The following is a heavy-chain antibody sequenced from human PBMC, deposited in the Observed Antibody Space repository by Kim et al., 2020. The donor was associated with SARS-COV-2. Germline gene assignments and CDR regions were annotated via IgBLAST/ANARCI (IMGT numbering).Heavy chain of an antibody. CDR1: GFTFSNYW. CDR2: INSDGSSS. CDR3: VRGYSGTYRSDY. V-gene: IGHV3-74*01. Sequence: GSLRLSCAASGFTFSNYWMHWVRQAPRKGLVWLSRINSDGSSSTYADSVQGRFTVSRDNAKNTLFLQMNSLRAEDTAVYYCVRGYSGTYRSDYWGQGTLVTVSS. D-gene: IGHD1-26*01. J-gene: IGHJ4*01.